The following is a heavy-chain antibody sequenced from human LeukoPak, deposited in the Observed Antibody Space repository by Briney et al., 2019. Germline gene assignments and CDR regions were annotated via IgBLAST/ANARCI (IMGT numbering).Heavy chain of an antibody. CDR3: AKGLRLADYYFDY. J-gene: IGHJ4*02. Sequence: GGSLRLSCAASGFTFSSYALSWVRQAPGTGLEWVSTISGSGGSIHYADSVKGRFTISRDNSKNTVYLQMNSLRAEDTAVYYCAKGLRLADYYFDYWGQGTLVTVSS. CDR1: GFTFSSYA. CDR2: ISGSGGSI. V-gene: IGHV3-23*01. D-gene: IGHD6-19*01.